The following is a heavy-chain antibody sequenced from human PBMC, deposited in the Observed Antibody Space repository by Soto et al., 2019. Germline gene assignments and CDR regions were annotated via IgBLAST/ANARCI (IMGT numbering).Heavy chain of an antibody. CDR2: INHSGST. CDR3: ARVCFIYYGSGSYYRPGPYYYYMDV. Sequence: SETLSLTCAVYGGSFSGYYWSWIRQPPGKGLEWIGEINHSGSTNYNPSLKSRVTISVDTSKNQFSLKLSSVTTADTAVYYCARVCFIYYGSGSYYRPGPYYYYMDVWGKGTTATVSS. D-gene: IGHD3-10*01. V-gene: IGHV4-34*01. CDR1: GGSFSGYY. J-gene: IGHJ6*03.